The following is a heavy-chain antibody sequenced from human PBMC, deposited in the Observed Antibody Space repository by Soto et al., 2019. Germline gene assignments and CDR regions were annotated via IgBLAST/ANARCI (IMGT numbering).Heavy chain of an antibody. V-gene: IGHV1-18*01. Sequence: ASVKVSCKASGYTVTSYGISWVRQAPGQGLEWMGWISAYNGNTNYAQKRQGRVTMTTDTSTSTAYMELRSLRSVDTAVYYCARNYDFWSGYEVWGQGTLVTVFS. J-gene: IGHJ4*02. CDR2: ISAYNGNT. CDR1: GYTVTSYG. CDR3: ARNYDFWSGYEV. D-gene: IGHD3-3*01.